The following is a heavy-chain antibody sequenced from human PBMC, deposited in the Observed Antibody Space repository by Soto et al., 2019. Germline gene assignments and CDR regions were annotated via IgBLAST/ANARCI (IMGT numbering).Heavy chain of an antibody. CDR3: AKSRGGSSWYEGDS. CDR2: ISYAGDYQ. CDR1: GFTFSSYG. D-gene: IGHD6-13*01. Sequence: QVQLVESGGGVVQPGRSLRLSCAASGFTFSSYGMHWVRQAPGKGLEWVAVISYAGDYQYYADSVKGRFTISRDNSKNTLYLQMNTLRPGDTAVYFCAKSRGGSSWYEGDSWGQGTLVTVSS. J-gene: IGHJ4*02. V-gene: IGHV3-30*18.